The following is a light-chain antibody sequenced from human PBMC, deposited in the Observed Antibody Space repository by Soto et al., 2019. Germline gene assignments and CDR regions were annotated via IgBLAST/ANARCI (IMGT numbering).Light chain of an antibody. CDR2: GAS. CDR1: KSVSSRY. CDR3: QQYYNWPRT. V-gene: IGKV3-15*01. Sequence: EIVMTQSPGTLSLSPGERTTLSCMAIKSVSSRYLAWYQQKPGQAPRLLIYGASTRATGIPERFSGSGSGTEFTLSISSLQSEDFEVYCCQQYYNWPRTFGQGTKVDIK. J-gene: IGKJ1*01.